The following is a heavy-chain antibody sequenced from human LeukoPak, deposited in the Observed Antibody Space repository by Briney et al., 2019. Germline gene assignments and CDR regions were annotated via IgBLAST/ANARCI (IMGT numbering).Heavy chain of an antibody. CDR3: TRAAVAGGPFDY. CDR1: GFTFSSYE. V-gene: IGHV3-48*03. D-gene: IGHD6-19*01. Sequence: GGSLRLSCAASGFTFSSYEMNWVRQAPGKGLEWVSYISSSGITKYYADSGKGRFTIFRDNAKNSLYLQMNSLRAEDMAIYYCTRAAVAGGPFDYWGQGTLVTVSS. J-gene: IGHJ4*02. CDR2: ISSSGITK.